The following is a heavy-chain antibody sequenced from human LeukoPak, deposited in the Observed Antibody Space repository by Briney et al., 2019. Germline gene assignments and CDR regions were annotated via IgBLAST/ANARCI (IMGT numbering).Heavy chain of an antibody. Sequence: GASVKVSCKASGGTFSNYAINWVRQAPGQGLEWMGGIIPIFGTANYAQNFQGRVTITADESTTTAYLELSGLRSEDTAVYYCARAFGDYGYYFDYWGQGTLVTVSS. J-gene: IGHJ4*02. D-gene: IGHD4-17*01. CDR1: GGTFSNYA. CDR2: IIPIFGTA. CDR3: ARAFGDYGYYFDY. V-gene: IGHV1-69*13.